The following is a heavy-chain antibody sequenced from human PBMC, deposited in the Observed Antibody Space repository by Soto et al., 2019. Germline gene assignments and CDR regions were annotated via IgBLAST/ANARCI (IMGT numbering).Heavy chain of an antibody. CDR1: RDSMATGGHY. Sequence: SETLSLTCTVSRDSMATGGHYYNWIRQVPGKGLEWIGYVYYSGATHYTPSLRARVTISRDTSKNQFSLILISGTAAATALSFCERETDTQQTVWGLWGEGVQVTVSS. V-gene: IGHV4-31*03. J-gene: IGHJ4*02. CDR2: VYYSGAT. D-gene: IGHD6-13*01. CDR3: ERETDTQQTVWGL.